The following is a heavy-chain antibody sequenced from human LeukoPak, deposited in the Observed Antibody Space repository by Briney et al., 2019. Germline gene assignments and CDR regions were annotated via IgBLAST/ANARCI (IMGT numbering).Heavy chain of an antibody. CDR1: GFSFSNYH. D-gene: IGHD1-26*01. V-gene: IGHV3-11*05. CDR3: ARGSYYYFDY. J-gene: IGHJ4*02. Sequence: GGSLRLSCVDSGFSFSNYHMSWIRQAPGKGLEWLSYITSSSDYTNYADSVKGRFTISRDNAKKSLYLQMNSLRSEDTAVYYCARGSYYYFDYWGQGTLVTVSS. CDR2: ITSSSDYT.